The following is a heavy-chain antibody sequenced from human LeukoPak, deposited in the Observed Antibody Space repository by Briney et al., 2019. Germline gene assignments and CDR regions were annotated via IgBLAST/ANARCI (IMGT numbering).Heavy chain of an antibody. J-gene: IGHJ4*02. Sequence: PGGSLRLSCAASGFTFSSYVMSWVRQAPGKGLEWASAISGSGGTTYYADSVKGRFTISRDNSKNTLYLQMNSLRAEDTAVYYCAKGLGYCSGDTCYYYFDNWGQGTLVTVSS. CDR3: AKGLGYCSGDTCYYYFDN. CDR2: ISGSGGTT. CDR1: GFTFSSYV. D-gene: IGHD2-15*01. V-gene: IGHV3-23*01.